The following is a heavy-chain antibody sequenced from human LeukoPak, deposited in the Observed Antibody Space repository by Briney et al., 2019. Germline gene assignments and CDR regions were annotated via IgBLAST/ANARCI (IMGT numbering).Heavy chain of an antibody. Sequence: GGSLRLSCAASGFTFSSYAMSWVRQAPGKGLEWVSAISGSGGSTYYADSVKGRFTISRDNSKNTLYLQMNSLRAEDSAIYYCATSPDIEASGTLYYLDYWGQGTLVTVSS. CDR2: ISGSGGST. J-gene: IGHJ4*02. V-gene: IGHV3-23*01. D-gene: IGHD1-14*01. CDR3: ATSPDIEASGTLYYLDY. CDR1: GFTFSSYA.